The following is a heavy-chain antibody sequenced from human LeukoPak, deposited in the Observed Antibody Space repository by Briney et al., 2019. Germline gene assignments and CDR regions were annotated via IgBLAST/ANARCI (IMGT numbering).Heavy chain of an antibody. J-gene: IGHJ4*02. CDR3: VRDYAPEGFDY. Sequence: GRSLRLSCAASGFTFSSYAMHWVRQAPGKGLEWVSVIYSDGSTNYADSVKGRFTISGDNSKNTLYLQMNSLRAEDTAVYYCVRDYAPEGFDYWGQGTLVTVSS. CDR2: IYSDGST. D-gene: IGHD1-14*01. V-gene: IGHV3-66*01. CDR1: GFTFSSYA.